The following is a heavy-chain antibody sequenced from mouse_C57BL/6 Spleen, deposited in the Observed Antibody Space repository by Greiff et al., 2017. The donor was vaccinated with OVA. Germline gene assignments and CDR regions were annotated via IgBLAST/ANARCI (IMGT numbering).Heavy chain of an antibody. CDR2: IWSGGST. CDR3: ARNYGGNYPFAY. J-gene: IGHJ3*01. CDR1: GFSLTSYG. V-gene: IGHV2-2*01. D-gene: IGHD1-1*02. Sequence: QVQLKQSGPGLVQPSQSLSITCTVSGFSLTSYGVHWVRQSPGKGLEWLGVIWSGGSTDYNAAFISRLSISKDNSKSQVFFKRNSLQADDTAIYYCARNYGGNYPFAYWGQGTLVTVSA.